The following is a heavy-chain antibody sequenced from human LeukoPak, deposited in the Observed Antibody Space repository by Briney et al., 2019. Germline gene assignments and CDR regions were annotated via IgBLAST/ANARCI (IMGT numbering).Heavy chain of an antibody. CDR3: ASSFGATRGY. CDR2: ITSTGGYI. CDR1: GFTFSSYN. Sequence: PGGSLRLSCAASGFTFSSYNMYWVRQAPGQGLEWVSSITSTGGYIYYADSVKGRFTISRDNAKNSLYLQMNSLRAEDTAVYYCASSFGATRGYWGQGTLVTVSS. V-gene: IGHV3-21*01. D-gene: IGHD3-10*01. J-gene: IGHJ4*02.